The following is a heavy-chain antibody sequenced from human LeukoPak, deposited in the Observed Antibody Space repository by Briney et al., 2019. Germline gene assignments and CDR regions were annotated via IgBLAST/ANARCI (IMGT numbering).Heavy chain of an antibody. V-gene: IGHV3-48*01. D-gene: IGHD3-10*01. CDR2: ISSSGDTR. J-gene: IGHJ4*02. CDR1: GFTFSSHN. Sequence: GGSLRLSCAASGFTFSSHNMNWVRQAPGWGLEWVSYISSSGDTRYYADSVKGRFTISRDNAKNSLYLQMNSLRAEDTAVYYCTRISGIEARYWGRGILVTVSA. CDR3: TRISGIEARY.